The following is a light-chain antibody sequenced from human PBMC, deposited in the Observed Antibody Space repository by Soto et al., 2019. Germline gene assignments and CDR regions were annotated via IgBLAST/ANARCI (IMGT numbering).Light chain of an antibody. Sequence: DIQMTQSPSSLSASVGDRVTITCRARQVISNYLALFQQKPGKAPNSLIYGATTLQSGVPSRFSGSGSGTDFTLTISSPQPEDVATYYCHQYTSYPWTFGQGTRV. CDR3: HQYTSYPWT. J-gene: IGKJ1*01. CDR1: QVISNY. V-gene: IGKV1-16*01. CDR2: GAT.